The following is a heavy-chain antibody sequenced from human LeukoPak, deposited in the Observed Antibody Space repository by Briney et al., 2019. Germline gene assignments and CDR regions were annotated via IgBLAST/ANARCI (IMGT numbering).Heavy chain of an antibody. Sequence: GRSLRLSCAASGFTFSSYGMHWVRQAPGKGLEWVAVISYDGGNKYYADSVKGRFTISRDNSKNTLYLQMNSLRAEDTAVYYCAKDISTMVRGVIRYFDYWGQGTLVTVSS. CDR3: AKDISTMVRGVIRYFDY. CDR2: ISYDGGNK. CDR1: GFTFSSYG. D-gene: IGHD3-10*01. J-gene: IGHJ4*02. V-gene: IGHV3-30*18.